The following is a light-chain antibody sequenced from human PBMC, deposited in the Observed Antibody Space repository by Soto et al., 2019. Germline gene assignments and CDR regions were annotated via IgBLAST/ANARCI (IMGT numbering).Light chain of an antibody. CDR2: SAS. V-gene: IGKV1-39*01. Sequence: DIQMTQSPSSLSASVGDRVTITCRARQSISTFLNWYQQKPGKAPNLLIYSASSLQSGVPSKFSGSGSGTDFTLTISSLQPEDSATYYCQQSYSTPLTFGGGTKVEI. CDR3: QQSYSTPLT. CDR1: QSISTF. J-gene: IGKJ4*01.